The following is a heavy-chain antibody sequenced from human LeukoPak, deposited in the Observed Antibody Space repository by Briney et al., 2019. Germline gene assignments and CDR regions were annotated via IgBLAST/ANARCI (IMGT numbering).Heavy chain of an antibody. D-gene: IGHD1-14*01. CDR2: INHSGST. Sequence: SETLSFTCTVSGGSISSYYWSWIRQPAGKGLEWIGEINHSGSTNYNPSLKSRVTISVDTSKNQFSLKLSSVTAADTAVYYCARGRNYWGQGTLVTVSS. J-gene: IGHJ4*02. CDR3: ARGRNY. CDR1: GGSISSYY. V-gene: IGHV4-34*01.